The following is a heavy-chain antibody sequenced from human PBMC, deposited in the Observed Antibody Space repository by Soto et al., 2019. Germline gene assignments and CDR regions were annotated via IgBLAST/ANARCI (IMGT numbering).Heavy chain of an antibody. Sequence: EVRLAESGGGLVQPGGSLRLSCVASGLSFSDYWIHWVRQAPGKGLIWVSGIRSGGDTDYADSVKGRFTISRDNAKNTVYLQMNNLRADDTAVYYCGRVDWNAGADLGQGTLVTVSS. J-gene: IGHJ4*02. CDR1: GLSFSDYW. D-gene: IGHD1-1*01. CDR3: GRVDWNAGAD. V-gene: IGHV3-74*01. CDR2: IRSGGDT.